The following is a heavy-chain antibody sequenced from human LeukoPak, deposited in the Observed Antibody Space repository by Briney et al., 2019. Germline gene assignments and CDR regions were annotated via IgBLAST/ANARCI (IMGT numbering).Heavy chain of an antibody. CDR3: AKERGDEFLSGTAGFDS. Sequence: GGSLRLSCAASGFNFSYYWMHWVRQAPEKGLVSVSRVNSDERDITYADSVKGRFTISRDNAKNTLYLRMNSLRDEDTAVYFCAKERGDEFLSGTAGFDSWGQGTVVTVSS. D-gene: IGHD3-3*01. CDR1: GFNFSYYW. CDR2: VNSDERDI. V-gene: IGHV3-74*01. J-gene: IGHJ5*01.